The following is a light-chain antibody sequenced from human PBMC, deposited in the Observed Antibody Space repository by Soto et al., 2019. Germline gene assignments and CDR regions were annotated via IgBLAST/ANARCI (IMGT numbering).Light chain of an antibody. J-gene: IGKJ1*01. CDR2: DAS. V-gene: IGKV1-5*01. CDR3: QHYNSSPHT. Sequence: DIQMTQSPFTLSASVGDRVTITCRASQSVDIWLAWYQQKPGKAPKLLIYDASTLESGVPSRFSGSGSGTESTLTISSLQPEDFATYYCQHYNSSPHTFGQGTKVDIK. CDR1: QSVDIW.